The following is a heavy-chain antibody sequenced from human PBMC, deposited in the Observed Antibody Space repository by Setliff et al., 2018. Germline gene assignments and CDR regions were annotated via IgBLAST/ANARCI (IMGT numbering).Heavy chain of an antibody. CDR3: ARTSYELCGYYGNRCNHHMDV. J-gene: IGHJ6*03. V-gene: IGHV4-39*01. D-gene: IGHD3-3*01. Sequence: SEILSLTCTVSGGSISSGNYFWDWIRQPPGKGLEWIGSIHYSGETFHNPSLKSRVSIFVDTSQNQFFLRLNSLTAADTAVYYCARTSYELCGYYGNRCNHHMDVWGKGSPVTVSS. CDR1: GGSISSGNYF. CDR2: IHYSGET.